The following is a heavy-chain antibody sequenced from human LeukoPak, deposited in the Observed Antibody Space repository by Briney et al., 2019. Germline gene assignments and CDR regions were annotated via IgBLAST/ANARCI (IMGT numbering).Heavy chain of an antibody. Sequence: SETLSLTCTVSGGSINSYYWSWIRQTPGKGLEWIGYIYYSGSTSYTPTLKSRVTISLDTSKNQLSLKLSFVTAADTAVYYCARDMYYCDSSGWDPNNWFDPWGQGTLVTVSS. V-gene: IGHV4-59*12. J-gene: IGHJ5*02. CDR1: GGSINSYY. CDR3: ARDMYYCDSSGWDPNNWFDP. CDR2: IYYSGST. D-gene: IGHD3-22*01.